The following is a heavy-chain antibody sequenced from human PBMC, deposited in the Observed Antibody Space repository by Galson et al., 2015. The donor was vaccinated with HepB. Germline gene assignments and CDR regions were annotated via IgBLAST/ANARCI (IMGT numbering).Heavy chain of an antibody. CDR3: AKERDSSSWYGWYFDL. CDR2: IGAHGGTK. J-gene: IGHJ2*01. CDR1: GFTFSSYA. Sequence: SLRLSCAASGFTFSSYAMNWVRQAPGKGLEWVSAIGAHGGTKFYADSVKGRFTISRDNSKNTLYLQMNSLRAEDTAVFYCAKERDSSSWYGWYFDLWGRGTLVTVSS. V-gene: IGHV3-23*01. D-gene: IGHD6-13*01.